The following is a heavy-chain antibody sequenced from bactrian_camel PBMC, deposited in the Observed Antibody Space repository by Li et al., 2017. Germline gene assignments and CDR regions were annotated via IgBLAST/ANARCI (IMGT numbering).Heavy chain of an antibody. Sequence: DVQLVESGGGLVKTGGSLRLSCAASGFIFSSNGMSWVRQAPGKGLEWVSVINAEGTTGYADSVKGRFTISRDNARNTVYLQLNSLETEDMAMYYCATDGSRAWWPLEYHYWGQGTQVTVS. CDR2: INAEGTT. D-gene: IGHD7*01. CDR1: GFIFSSNG. J-gene: IGHJ4*01. V-gene: IGHV3S40*01. CDR3: ATDGSRAWWPLEYHY.